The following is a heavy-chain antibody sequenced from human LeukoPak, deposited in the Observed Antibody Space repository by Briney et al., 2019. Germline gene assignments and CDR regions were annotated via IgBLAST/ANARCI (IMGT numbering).Heavy chain of an antibody. V-gene: IGHV3-23*01. D-gene: IGHD3-22*01. CDR3: AKTFYSSGYPIDY. CDR1: GSTFSSYA. Sequence: GGSLRLSCAASGSTFSSYAMSWVRQAPGKGLEWVSAISGSGGSTYYADSVKGRFTISRDNSKNTLYLQMNSLRAEDTAVYYCAKTFYSSGYPIDYWGQGTLVTVSS. J-gene: IGHJ4*02. CDR2: ISGSGGST.